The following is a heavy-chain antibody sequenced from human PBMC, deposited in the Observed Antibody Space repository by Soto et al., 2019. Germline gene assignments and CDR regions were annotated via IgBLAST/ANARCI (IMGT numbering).Heavy chain of an antibody. CDR3: ARGATEKWDYFDY. D-gene: IGHD1-26*01. CDR2: ISAYNGNT. J-gene: IGHJ4*02. Sequence: ASVKVSCKAAGYTFTSYGISWGRQAPGQGLEWMGWISAYNGNTNYAQKLQGRVTMTTDKSTSTAYMELSSLRSEDTAVYYCARGATEKWDYFDYWGQGTLVTVSS. V-gene: IGHV1-18*01. CDR1: GYTFTSYG.